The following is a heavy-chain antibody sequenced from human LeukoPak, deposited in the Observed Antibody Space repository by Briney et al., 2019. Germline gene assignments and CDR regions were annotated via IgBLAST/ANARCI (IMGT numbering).Heavy chain of an antibody. J-gene: IGHJ5*02. D-gene: IGHD6-19*01. CDR3: ARAPGYSSGWYRGFFWFDP. CDR2: ISAYNGNT. Sequence: ASVKVSCKASGYTFTSYGISWVRQAPGQGLEWMGWISAYNGNTNYAQKLQGRVTMTKDTSTSTAYMELRSLRSDDTAVYYCARAPGYSSGWYRGFFWFDPWGQGTLVTVSS. V-gene: IGHV1-18*01. CDR1: GYTFTSYG.